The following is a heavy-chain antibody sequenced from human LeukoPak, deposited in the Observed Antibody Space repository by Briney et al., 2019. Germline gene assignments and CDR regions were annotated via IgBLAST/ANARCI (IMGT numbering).Heavy chain of an antibody. CDR2: IWSDGNNR. CDR1: GFTFRNYG. V-gene: IGHV3-30*02. CDR3: AKDPGASVSGFYMDV. D-gene: IGHD2-8*02. J-gene: IGHJ6*03. Sequence: PGGSLRLSCAASGFTFRNYGMHWVRQATGKGLEWVSFIWSDGNNRFCADSVKGRFTISRDNSKNMLYLQMDTLRAEDTALYYCAKDPGASVSGFYMDVWGKGTTVIVSS.